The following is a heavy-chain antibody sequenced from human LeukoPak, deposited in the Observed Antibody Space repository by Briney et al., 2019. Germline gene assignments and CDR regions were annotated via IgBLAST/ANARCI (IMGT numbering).Heavy chain of an antibody. CDR2: MSPNSGNT. D-gene: IGHD2-8*01. Sequence: ASVKVSCKASGYTFTSYDINWVRQATGQGFEWMGWMSPNSGNTGYAQKFQGRVTITADESTSTAYMELSSLRSEDTAVYYCACSPLTSRLGYCTNGVCYYFDYWGQGTLVTVSS. CDR3: ACSPLTSRLGYCTNGVCYYFDY. V-gene: IGHV1-8*01. CDR1: GYTFTSYD. J-gene: IGHJ4*02.